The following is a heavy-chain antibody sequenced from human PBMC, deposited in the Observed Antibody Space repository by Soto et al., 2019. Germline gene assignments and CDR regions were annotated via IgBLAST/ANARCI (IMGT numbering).Heavy chain of an antibody. Sequence: GASVKVSCKASGYTFTSYGISWVRQAPGQGLEWMGWISAYNGNTNYAQKLQGRVTMTTDTSTSTAYMELRSLRSDDTDVYYCARDTYYYDSSGYSPAFDYWGQGTLVTVSS. CDR1: GYTFTSYG. V-gene: IGHV1-18*04. CDR2: ISAYNGNT. D-gene: IGHD3-22*01. J-gene: IGHJ4*02. CDR3: ARDTYYYDSSGYSPAFDY.